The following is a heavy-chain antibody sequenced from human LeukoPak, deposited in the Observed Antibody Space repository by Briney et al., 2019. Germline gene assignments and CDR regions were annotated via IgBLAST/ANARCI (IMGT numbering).Heavy chain of an antibody. CDR2: IYISGST. CDR1: GGSISSYY. J-gene: IGHJ4*02. Sequence: SETLSLTCTVSGGSISSYYWSWIRQPAGKGLEWIGRIYISGSTNYNPSLKSRVTMSADMSKNQFSLKVTSVTAADTAVYYCARHGNDYGDCWFDYWGLGNLVIVSS. V-gene: IGHV4-4*07. D-gene: IGHD4-17*01. CDR3: ARHGNDYGDCWFDY.